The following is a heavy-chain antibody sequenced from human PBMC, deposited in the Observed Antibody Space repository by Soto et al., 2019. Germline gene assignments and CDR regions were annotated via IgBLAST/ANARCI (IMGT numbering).Heavy chain of an antibody. V-gene: IGHV3-74*01. D-gene: IGHD3-10*01. CDR1: GFTFSGSW. Sequence: GGSLRLSCAASGFTFSGSWMHWVRQAPGKGLVWVSRINGDGSGTSYADFVKGRFTISRDDAKNTLFLQMNGLRAEDTAVYHCARGIFGSGTANDYWGQGTRVTVSS. CDR2: INGDGSGT. CDR3: ARGIFGSGTANDY. J-gene: IGHJ4*02.